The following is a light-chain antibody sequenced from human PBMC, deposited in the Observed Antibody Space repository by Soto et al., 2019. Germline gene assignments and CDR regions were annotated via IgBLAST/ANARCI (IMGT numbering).Light chain of an antibody. J-gene: IGLJ7*01. CDR3: AAWDDSLSGPAV. CDR1: SSNIGSNY. CDR2: RNN. V-gene: IGLV1-47*01. Sequence: QSVLTQPPSASGTPGQRVTISCSGSSSNIGSNYVYWYQQLPGTAPKLLIYRNNQRPSGVPDRFSGSKSGTSASLAISGLRSEDEADYYCAAWDDSLSGPAVFGRGTQLTVL.